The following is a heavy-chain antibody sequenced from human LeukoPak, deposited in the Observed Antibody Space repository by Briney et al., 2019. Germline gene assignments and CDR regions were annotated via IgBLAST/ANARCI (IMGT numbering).Heavy chain of an antibody. CDR1: GGSFSGYY. V-gene: IGHV4-34*01. J-gene: IGHJ4*02. CDR2: INHSGST. CDR3: ARGMTVPPNYLDY. D-gene: IGHD3-10*01. Sequence: SETLSLTCAVYGGSFSGYYWSWIRQPPGKGLEWIGEINHSGSTNYNPSLKSRVTISVDTSKNQFSLKLGSVTAADTAVYYCARGMTVPPNYLDYWGQGTLVTVSS.